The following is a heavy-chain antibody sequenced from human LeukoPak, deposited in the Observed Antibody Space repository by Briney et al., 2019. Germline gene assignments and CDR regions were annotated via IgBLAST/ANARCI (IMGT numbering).Heavy chain of an antibody. D-gene: IGHD2-15*01. V-gene: IGHV4-34*01. J-gene: IGHJ6*02. CDR1: GGSSSGYY. CDR3: ARSPLTAATDYYYGMDV. CDR2: INHSGST. Sequence: SETLSLTCAVYGGSSSGYYWSWIRQPPGKGLEWIGEINHSGSTNYNPSLKSRVTISVDTSKNQFSLKLSSVTAADTAVYYCARSPLTAATDYYYGMDVWGQGTTVTVSS.